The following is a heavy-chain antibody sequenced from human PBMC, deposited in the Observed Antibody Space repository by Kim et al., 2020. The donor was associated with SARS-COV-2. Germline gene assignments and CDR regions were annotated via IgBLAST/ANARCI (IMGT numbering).Heavy chain of an antibody. V-gene: IGHV3-33*01. CDR3: ARDTAYYDSSGHDAFDI. Sequence: GGSLRLSCAASGFTFSSYGMHWVRQAPGKGLEWVAVIWYDGSNKYYADSVKGRFTISRDNSKNTLYLQMNSLRAEDTAVYYCARDTAYYDSSGHDAFDIWGQGTMVTVSS. CDR2: IWYDGSNK. D-gene: IGHD3-22*01. J-gene: IGHJ3*02. CDR1: GFTFSSYG.